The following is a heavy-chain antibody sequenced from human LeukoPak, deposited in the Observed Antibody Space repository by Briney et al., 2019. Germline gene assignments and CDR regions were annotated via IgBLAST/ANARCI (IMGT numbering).Heavy chain of an antibody. D-gene: IGHD3-10*01. CDR2: INPSSTTF. CDR3: AKIHAGDDFDH. J-gene: IGHJ4*02. V-gene: IGHV3-48*01. Sequence: PGGSLRLSCAASGFIFSTFRMNWVRQAPGKGLEWISYINPSSTTFYYADSVKGRFTISRDNSKNTLYLQMSSLRAEDTAVYYCAKIHAGDDFDHWGQGTLVTVST. CDR1: GFIFSTFR.